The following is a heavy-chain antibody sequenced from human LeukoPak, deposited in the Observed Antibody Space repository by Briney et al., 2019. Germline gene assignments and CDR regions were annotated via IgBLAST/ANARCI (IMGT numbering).Heavy chain of an antibody. V-gene: IGHV1-69*05. CDR3: ARVGEGTTVTTFFRVFDI. D-gene: IGHD4-17*01. CDR2: IIPIFGTA. J-gene: IGHJ3*02. CDR1: GGTFSSYA. Sequence: SVKVSCKASGGTFSSYAISWVRQAPGQGLELMVGIIPIFGTANYAQKFQGRVTITTDESTSTAYMELGSLRSEHTAVYYCARVGEGTTVTTFFRVFDIWGQGTMVTVSS.